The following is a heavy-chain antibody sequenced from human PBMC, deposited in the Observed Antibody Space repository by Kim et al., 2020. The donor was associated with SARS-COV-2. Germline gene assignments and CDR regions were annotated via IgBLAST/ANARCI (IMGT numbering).Heavy chain of an antibody. D-gene: IGHD2-15*01. Sequence: ASVKGRFTISRDNAKNSLYLQMNSLRAEDTALYYCAKDMRSGSAEDAFDIWGQGTMVTVSS. CDR3: AKDMRSGSAEDAFDI. V-gene: IGHV3-9*01. J-gene: IGHJ3*02.